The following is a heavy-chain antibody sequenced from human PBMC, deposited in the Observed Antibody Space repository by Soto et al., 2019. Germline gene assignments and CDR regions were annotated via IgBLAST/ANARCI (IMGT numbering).Heavy chain of an antibody. CDR1: GYTFTAFY. V-gene: IGHV1-2*02. D-gene: IGHD2-2*01. Sequence: ASVKVSCKASGYTFTAFYIHWVLQAPGQGLEWMALINPTTGDTKYAQKFQGRVTMTWDTAISTAYMELSRLRSDDTAIYFCARGYCNSIGCSHYFDYWGQGTMVTVSS. J-gene: IGHJ4*02. CDR2: INPTTGDT. CDR3: ARGYCNSIGCSHYFDY.